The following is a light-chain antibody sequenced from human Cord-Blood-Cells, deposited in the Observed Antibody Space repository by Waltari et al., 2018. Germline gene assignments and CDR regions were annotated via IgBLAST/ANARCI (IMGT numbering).Light chain of an antibody. Sequence: QSALTQPASVSGSPGQSITISCTGTSSDVGSYTLVPWYQQHPRKAPKLMIYEGSKRPSGVSNRFSGSKSGNTASLTISGLQAEDEADYYCCSYAGSSTWVFGGGTKLTVL. V-gene: IGLV2-23*01. CDR2: EGS. CDR3: CSYAGSSTWV. J-gene: IGLJ3*02. CDR1: SSDVGSYTL.